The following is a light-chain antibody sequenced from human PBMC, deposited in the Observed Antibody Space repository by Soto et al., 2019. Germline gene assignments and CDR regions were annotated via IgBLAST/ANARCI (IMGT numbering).Light chain of an antibody. CDR3: KQYKEWPPFT. CDR1: QSISTF. CDR2: DTS. V-gene: IGKV3-15*01. J-gene: IGKJ5*01. Sequence: ELVMTQSPATLSVAPGERATLSCRASQSISTFLAWYQHKPGQTPRLLIYDTSTRATGVPTRFSGSRSGAEFTLTINSLQSEDFAVYYCKQYKEWPPFTFGQGTRLEIK.